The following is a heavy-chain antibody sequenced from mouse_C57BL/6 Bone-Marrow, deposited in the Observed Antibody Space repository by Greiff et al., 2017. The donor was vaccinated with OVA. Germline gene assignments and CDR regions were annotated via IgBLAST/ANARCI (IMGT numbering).Heavy chain of an antibody. V-gene: IGHV14-2*01. CDR2: IDPEDGET. D-gene: IGHD3-3*01. J-gene: IGHJ2*01. CDR3: ARFGCDDPHFDY. CDR1: GFNIKDYY. Sequence: EVQLHQSGAELVKPGASVKLSCTASGFNIKDYYMHWVKQRTEQGLEWIGRIDPEDGETKYAPKFPGKATIPADTSSNTAYLQLSSLTSEDTAVYYCARFGCDDPHFDYWGQGTTLTVSS.